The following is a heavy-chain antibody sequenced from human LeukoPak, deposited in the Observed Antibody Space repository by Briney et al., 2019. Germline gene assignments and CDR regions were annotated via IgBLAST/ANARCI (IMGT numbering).Heavy chain of an antibody. CDR2: IYYSGST. D-gene: IGHD6-13*01. CDR1: GGSFSSYY. V-gene: IGHV4-59*12. J-gene: IGHJ5*02. CDR3: ARIRGSSWYPRGGWFDP. Sequence: SETLSLTCAVYGGSFSSYYWSWIRQPPGKGLEWIGYIYYSGSTNYNPSLKSRVTISVDTSKNQFSLKLSSVTAADTAVYYCARIRGSSWYPRGGWFDPWGQGTLVTVSS.